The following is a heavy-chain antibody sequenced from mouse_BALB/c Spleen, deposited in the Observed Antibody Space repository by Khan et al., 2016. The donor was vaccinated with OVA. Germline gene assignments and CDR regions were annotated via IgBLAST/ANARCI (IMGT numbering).Heavy chain of an antibody. V-gene: IGHV1-81*01. CDR3: ARSYNGAWFAY. Sequence: QLQQSGPELVKPGASVKMSCKVSGYTFTDYVISWVKQRTGQGLEWIGEIYPGSGSTYYNEKFKGKDTLTADKFSNTVNMQVSSLTSEDAAVFFCARSYNGAWFAYWGQGTLVTVSA. CDR2: IYPGSGST. D-gene: IGHD1-1*01. J-gene: IGHJ3*01. CDR1: GYTFTDYV.